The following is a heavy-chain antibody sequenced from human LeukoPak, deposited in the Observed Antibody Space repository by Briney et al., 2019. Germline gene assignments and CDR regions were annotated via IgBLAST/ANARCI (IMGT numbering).Heavy chain of an antibody. J-gene: IGHJ4*02. CDR2: INHSGSP. CDR3: AREAPGGYSH. V-gene: IGHV4-34*01. CDR1: GGSFSGYY. Sequence: SETLSLTCAVYGGSFSGYYWSWIRQPPGKGLEWIGEINHSGSPNYNPSLKSRVAISVDTSKNQFSLKLSSVTAADTAVYYCAREAPGGYSHWGQGTLVTVSS. D-gene: IGHD2-21*01.